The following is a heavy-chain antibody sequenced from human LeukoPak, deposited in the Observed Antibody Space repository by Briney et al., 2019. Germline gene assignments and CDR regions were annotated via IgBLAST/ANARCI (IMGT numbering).Heavy chain of an antibody. CDR2: IYTSGST. J-gene: IGHJ6*03. Sequence: SETLSLTCTVSGGSISSYYWSWLRQPAGKGLEWIGRIYTSGSTNYNPSLKSRVTMSVDTSKNQFSLKLSSVTAADTAVYYCARDFVGVVPAAIAEYYYYYMDVWGKGTTVTISS. CDR3: ARDFVGVVPAAIAEYYYYYMDV. V-gene: IGHV4-4*07. CDR1: GGSISSYY. D-gene: IGHD2-2*01.